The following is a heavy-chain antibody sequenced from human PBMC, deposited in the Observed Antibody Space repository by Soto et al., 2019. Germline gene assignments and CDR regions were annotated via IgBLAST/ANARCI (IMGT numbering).Heavy chain of an antibody. CDR3: AKDLFKAEIDPA. V-gene: IGHV1-69*06. J-gene: IGHJ5*02. Sequence: GASVKVSCEASGGTFGSYAINWVRQAPGQGLEWMGGIVPIIGTTTYTQRFQGRVTITADKSTTTAYMELSSLRPEDTAVYYCAKDLFKAEIDPAWGQGTLVTVSS. D-gene: IGHD2-21*01. CDR1: GGTFGSYA. CDR2: IVPIIGTT.